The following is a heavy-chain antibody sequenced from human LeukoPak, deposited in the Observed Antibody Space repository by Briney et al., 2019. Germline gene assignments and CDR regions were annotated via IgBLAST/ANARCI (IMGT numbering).Heavy chain of an antibody. CDR2: IYHSGST. CDR3: ARAMKPAGYYFDY. J-gene: IGHJ4*02. Sequence: PSETLSLTCAVSGGSISSSNWWSWVRQPPGKGLEWIGEIYHSGSTNYNPSLKSRVTISVDKSKNQFSQKLSSVTAADTAVYYCARAMKPAGYYFDYWGQGTLVTVSS. D-gene: IGHD3-10*01. CDR1: GGSISSSNW. V-gene: IGHV4-4*02.